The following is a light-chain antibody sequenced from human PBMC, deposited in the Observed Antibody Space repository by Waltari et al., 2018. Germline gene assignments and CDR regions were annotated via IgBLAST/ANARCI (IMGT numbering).Light chain of an antibody. V-gene: IGLV2-14*01. J-gene: IGLJ3*02. Sequence: QSALTQPASVSGSPGQSITISCTGTSSDIGDYIVSWYQQHPGKTPKLLIYEVGGRPPGFSNRYAGSKSGNKASLTISGLQAEDEADYYCLSYTTSSILGVFGGGTKLTVL. CDR1: SSDIGDYI. CDR3: LSYTTSSILGV. CDR2: EVG.